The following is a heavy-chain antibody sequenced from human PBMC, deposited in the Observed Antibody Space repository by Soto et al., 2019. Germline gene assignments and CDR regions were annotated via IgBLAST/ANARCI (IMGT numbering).Heavy chain of an antibody. D-gene: IGHD2-15*01. CDR3: ASTEGYCSGGSCHPSEY. CDR2: ISSSSSTI. CDR1: GFTFSSYS. Sequence: EVQLVESGGGLVQPGGSLRLSCAASGFTFSSYSMNWVRQAPGKGLEWVSYISSSSSTIYYADSVKGRFTISRDNAKNSLYLQMNSLRAEDTAVYYCASTEGYCSGGSCHPSEYWGQGTLVTVSS. V-gene: IGHV3-48*01. J-gene: IGHJ4*02.